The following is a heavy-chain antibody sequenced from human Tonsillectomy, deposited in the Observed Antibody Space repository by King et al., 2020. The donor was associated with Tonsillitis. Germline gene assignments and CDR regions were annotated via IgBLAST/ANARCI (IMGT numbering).Heavy chain of an antibody. CDR1: GFTFSSYA. J-gene: IGHJ4*02. V-gene: IGHV3-23*04. D-gene: IGHD2-15*01. CDR2: ISGSGGNT. Sequence: VQLVESGGGLVQPGGSLRLSCAASGFTFSSYAMSWVRQAPGKGLEWVSAISGSGGNTYYADSVKGRFTISRDNSKNTLYLQMNSLRAEETAVYYCAKDSVLVVAATCNFDYWGQGTLVTVSS. CDR3: AKDSVLVVAATCNFDY.